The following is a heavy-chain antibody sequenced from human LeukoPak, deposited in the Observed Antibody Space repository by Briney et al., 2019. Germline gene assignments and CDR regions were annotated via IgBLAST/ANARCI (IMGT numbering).Heavy chain of an antibody. CDR3: AGEDNSSGFRPFDI. CDR2: INPNNGGT. V-gene: IGHV1-2*06. J-gene: IGHJ3*02. Sequence: ASVKVSCKASGYTFTGYYIHWVRQAPGQGLEWMGRINPNNGGTNYAQKFQGRVTMTRDMSMSTAYMELSRLRSVDTAVYYCAGEDNSSGFRPFDIWGQGTMVTVPS. D-gene: IGHD3-22*01. CDR1: GYTFTGYY.